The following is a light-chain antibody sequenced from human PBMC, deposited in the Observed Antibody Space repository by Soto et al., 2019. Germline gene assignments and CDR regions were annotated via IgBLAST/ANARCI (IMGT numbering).Light chain of an antibody. CDR2: EVS. V-gene: IGLV2-8*01. Sequence: QSALTQPPSASGSPGQSVTISCTGTSSDVGGYNYVSWYQQHPGKAPKLMIYEVSKRPSGVPDRFSGSKSGNTASLTVSGLQAEDEAEYYCSSYAGSNNYVFGTGIKLSVL. J-gene: IGLJ1*01. CDR1: SSDVGGYNY. CDR3: SSYAGSNNYV.